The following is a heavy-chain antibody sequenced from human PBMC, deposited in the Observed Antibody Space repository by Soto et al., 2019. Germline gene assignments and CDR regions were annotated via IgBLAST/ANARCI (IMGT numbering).Heavy chain of an antibody. Sequence: GGSLRLSCAASGFTFSSYAMHWVRQAPGKGLEWVANIKQNGSEKYYVDSVKGRFTISRDNDKNSLYLQMNSLRAEDTAVYYFPSDIPVAYRALPGGYYGMDVWGQGTRVTVYS. J-gene: IGHJ6*02. CDR2: IKQNGSEK. CDR1: GFTFSSYA. D-gene: IGHD6-19*01. V-gene: IGHV3-7*01. CDR3: PSDIPVAYRALPGGYYGMDV.